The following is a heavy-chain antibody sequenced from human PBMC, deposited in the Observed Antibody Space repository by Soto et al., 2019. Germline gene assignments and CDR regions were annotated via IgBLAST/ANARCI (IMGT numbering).Heavy chain of an antibody. J-gene: IGHJ4*02. Sequence: ASVKVSCKVSGYTLTELSMHWVRQAPGKGLEWMGGFDPEDGETIYAQKFQGRVTMTEDTSTDTAYMELSSLRSEDTAVYSCRGDILTGYSNFDYWGQGTLVNVSS. V-gene: IGHV1-24*01. CDR3: RGDILTGYSNFDY. D-gene: IGHD3-9*01. CDR1: GYTLTELS. CDR2: FDPEDGET.